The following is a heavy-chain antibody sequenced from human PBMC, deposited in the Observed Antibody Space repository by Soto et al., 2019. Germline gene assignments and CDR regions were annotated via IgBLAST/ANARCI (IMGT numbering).Heavy chain of an antibody. Sequence: SETLSLTCAVYGGSFSGYYWSWIRQPPGKGLEWIGEINHSGSTNYNPSLKSRDTISVDTSKNQFSLKLSSVTAADTAVYYCAGGYDLDYFDYWGQGTLVTVSS. J-gene: IGHJ4*02. V-gene: IGHV4-34*01. D-gene: IGHD5-12*01. CDR3: AGGYDLDYFDY. CDR1: GGSFSGYY. CDR2: INHSGST.